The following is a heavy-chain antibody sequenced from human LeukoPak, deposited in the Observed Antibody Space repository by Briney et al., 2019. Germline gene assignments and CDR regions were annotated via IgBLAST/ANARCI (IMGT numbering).Heavy chain of an antibody. Sequence: SETLSLTSAVSGGSISSSNGWSGVPRPPGKGLGWIGAIYHSGSTNYNPSLKSRVPISVAKSNTQFSLKLSSVTAADTAVYYCARAPTVTFFDYWGQGTLVTVSS. CDR1: GGSISSSNG. CDR3: ARAPTVTFFDY. CDR2: IYHSGST. J-gene: IGHJ4*02. D-gene: IGHD4-17*01. V-gene: IGHV4-4*02.